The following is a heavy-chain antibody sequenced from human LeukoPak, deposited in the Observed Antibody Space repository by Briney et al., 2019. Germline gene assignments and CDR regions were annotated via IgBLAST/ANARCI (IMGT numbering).Heavy chain of an antibody. CDR2: INHSGST. Sequence: SETLSLTCAVYGGSFSGYYWSWIRQPPGKGLEWIGAINHSGSTNYNPSLKSRVTISVDTSKNQFSLKLSSVTAADTAVYYCARGRWSGNSKWHFQHWGQGTLVTVSS. J-gene: IGHJ1*01. CDR1: GGSFSGYY. D-gene: IGHD4-23*01. CDR3: ARGRWSGNSKWHFQH. V-gene: IGHV4-34*01.